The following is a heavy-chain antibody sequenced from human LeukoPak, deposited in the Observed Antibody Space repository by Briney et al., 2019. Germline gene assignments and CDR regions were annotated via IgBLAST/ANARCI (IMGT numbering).Heavy chain of an antibody. V-gene: IGHV3-23*01. CDR2: ISGSGGST. D-gene: IGHD3-10*01. J-gene: IGHJ6*03. CDR1: GFTFSSYA. CDR3: AKFGYGSGSYYSYYYYYMDV. Sequence: GGSLRLSCAASGFTFSSYAMSWVRQAPGKGLEWVSAISGSGGSTYYADSVKGRFTISRDNSKNTLYLQMNSLRAEDTAVYYCAKFGYGSGSYYSYYYYYMDVWGKGTTVTISS.